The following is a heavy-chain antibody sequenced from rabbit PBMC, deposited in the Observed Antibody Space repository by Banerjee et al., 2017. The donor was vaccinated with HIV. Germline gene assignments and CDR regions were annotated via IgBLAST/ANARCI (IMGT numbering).Heavy chain of an antibody. D-gene: IGHD7-1*01. V-gene: IGHV1S40*01. CDR3: ARGGYAAYGTIMSFNL. CDR1: GFSFSNNA. CDR2: IDTGSSGYT. J-gene: IGHJ4*01. Sequence: QSLEESGGDLVKPGASLTLTCTASGFSFSNNAMCWVRQAPGKGLEWIACIDTGSSGYTYYASWAKGRFTISKTSSTTVTLQMTSLTAADTATYFCARGGYAAYGTIMSFNLWGPGTLVTVS.